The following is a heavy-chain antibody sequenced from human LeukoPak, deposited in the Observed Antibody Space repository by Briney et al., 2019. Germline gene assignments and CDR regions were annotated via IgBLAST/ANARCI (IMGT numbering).Heavy chain of an antibody. V-gene: IGHV6-1*01. CDR2: TYYRSKWYH. Sequence: SQTLSLTCAISGDSVSTNSAAWNWIRQSPSRGLEWLGRTYYRSKWYHGHAPSVQSRITINPDTSKNQFSLHLNSVTPEDTAVYYCARGNRDFDSWGQGTLITVSS. J-gene: IGHJ5*01. CDR1: GDSVSTNSAA. D-gene: IGHD2-21*02. CDR3: ARGNRDFDS.